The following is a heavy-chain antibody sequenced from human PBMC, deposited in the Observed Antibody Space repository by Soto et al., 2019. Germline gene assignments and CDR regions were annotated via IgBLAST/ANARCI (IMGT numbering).Heavy chain of an antibody. V-gene: IGHV4-34*01. Sequence: SETLSLTCAVYGGSFSGYYWSWIRQPPGKGLEWIGEINHSGSTNYNPSLKSRVTISVDTSKNQFSLKLSSVTAADTAVYYCARGRLTAHSYRGQGTLVTVSS. D-gene: IGHD5-18*01. CDR1: GGSFSGYY. J-gene: IGHJ4*02. CDR2: INHSGST. CDR3: ARGRLTAHSY.